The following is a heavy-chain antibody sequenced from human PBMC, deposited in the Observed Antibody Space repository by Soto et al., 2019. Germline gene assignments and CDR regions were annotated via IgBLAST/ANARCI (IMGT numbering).Heavy chain of an antibody. CDR1: GFTFSSYG. D-gene: IGHD6-13*01. CDR3: ARVAAAADNDAFDI. J-gene: IGHJ3*02. V-gene: IGHV3-33*01. Sequence: QVQLVESGGGVVQPGRSLRLSCAASGFTFSSYGMHWVRQAPGKGLEWVAVIWYDGSNKYYADSVKGRFTISRDNSKNTPYLQMNSLRAEDTAVYYCARVAAAADNDAFDIWGQGTMVTVSS. CDR2: IWYDGSNK.